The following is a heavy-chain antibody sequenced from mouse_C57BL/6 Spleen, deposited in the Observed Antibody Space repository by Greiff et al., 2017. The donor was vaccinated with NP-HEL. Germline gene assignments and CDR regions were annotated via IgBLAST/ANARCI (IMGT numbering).Heavy chain of an antibody. D-gene: IGHD1-1*01. CDR2: IHPSDSDT. Sequence: QVQLQQPGAELVKPGASVKVSCKASGYTFTSYWMHWVKQRPGQGLEWIGRIHPSDSDTNYNQKFQGKATLTVDKSSSTAYMQLSSLTSEDSAVYYCAKPYYGSNHYYAMDYWGQGTSVTVSS. V-gene: IGHV1-74*01. CDR1: GYTFTSYW. CDR3: AKPYYGSNHYYAMDY. J-gene: IGHJ4*01.